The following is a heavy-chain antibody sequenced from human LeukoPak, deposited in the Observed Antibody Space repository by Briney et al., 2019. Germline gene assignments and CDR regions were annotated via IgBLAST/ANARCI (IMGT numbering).Heavy chain of an antibody. CDR3: ARAPWGGGVDY. J-gene: IGHJ4*02. V-gene: IGHV4-31*01. CDR1: GGSISSGGYY. Sequence: PSETLSLTCTVSGGSISSGGYYWSWIRQHPGKGLEWIGYIYYSGSTYYNPSLKSQVTILIDTSKNQFSLKLSSVTAADTAVYYCARAPWGGGVDYWGQGTLVTVSS. D-gene: IGHD3-10*01. CDR2: IYYSGST.